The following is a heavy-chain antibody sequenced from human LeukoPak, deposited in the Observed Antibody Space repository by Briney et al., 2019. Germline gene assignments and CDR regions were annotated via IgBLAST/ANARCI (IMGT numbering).Heavy chain of an antibody. J-gene: IGHJ4*02. V-gene: IGHV3-23*01. CDR3: VTENLLGVTTY. Sequence: GGSLRLSCAASGFTFCSYAMSWLRQAPGKGLEWVSAISGSGGSTYYADSVKGRFTISRDNSKNTLYLQMNSLRAQDTTVTYYVTENLLGVTTYWGQGTLVTVSS. D-gene: IGHD1-26*01. CDR2: ISGSGGST. CDR1: GFTFCSYA.